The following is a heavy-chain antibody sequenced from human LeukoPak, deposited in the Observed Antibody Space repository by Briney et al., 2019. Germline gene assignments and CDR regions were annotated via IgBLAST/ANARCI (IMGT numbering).Heavy chain of an antibody. D-gene: IGHD3-3*01. J-gene: IGHJ4*02. V-gene: IGHV4-34*01. Sequence: SETLSLTWAVYGGSFSGYYWSWIRQPAGKGLEWIGEINHSGSTNYNPSLKSRVTISVDTSKNKFSLKLSSVTAADTAVYYCARGRRYYDFWSGSPYFDYWGQGTLVTVSS. CDR1: GGSFSGYY. CDR3: ARGRRYYDFWSGSPYFDY. CDR2: INHSGST.